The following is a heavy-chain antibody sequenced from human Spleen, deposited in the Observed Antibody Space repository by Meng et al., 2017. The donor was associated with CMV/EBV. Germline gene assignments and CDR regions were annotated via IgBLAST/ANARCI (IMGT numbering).Heavy chain of an antibody. CDR2: IYYSGST. V-gene: IGHV4-30-4*01. D-gene: IGHD1-14*01. Sequence: SGGSISSGDYYCSWIRQPPGKGLEWIGYIYYSGSTYYNPSLKSRVTISVDTSKNQFSLKLSSVTAADTAVYYCARGRLRTLYNWFDPWGQGTLVTVSS. CDR3: ARGRLRTLYNWFDP. J-gene: IGHJ5*02. CDR1: GGSISSGDYY.